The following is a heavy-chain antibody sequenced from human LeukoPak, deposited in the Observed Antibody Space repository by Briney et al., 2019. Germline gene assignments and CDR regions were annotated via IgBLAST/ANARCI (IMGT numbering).Heavy chain of an antibody. J-gene: IGHJ4*02. Sequence: SETLSLTCTVSGGSISSSSYYWGWIRQPPGKGLEWIGSIYYSGSTYYNPSLKSRVTISVDTSKNQFSLKLSSVTAADTAVYYCARLNPKRDVWGSYRDIRYYFDYWGQGTLVTVSS. D-gene: IGHD3-16*02. CDR3: ARLNPKRDVWGSYRDIRYYFDY. V-gene: IGHV4-39*01. CDR1: GGSISSSSYY. CDR2: IYYSGST.